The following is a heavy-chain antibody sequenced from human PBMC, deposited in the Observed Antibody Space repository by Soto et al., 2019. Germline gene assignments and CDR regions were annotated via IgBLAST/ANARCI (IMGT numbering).Heavy chain of an antibody. V-gene: IGHV1-8*01. Sequence: GASVKVCCKDSGYALTSYDSRWVRQAKNQGLEWMGWMNPNSGNTGYAQKFQGRVAMTRNTSISTDYMELSSLRSEDTAVYYCARVVRAARPIYYYYYMDVWGKGTTVTVSS. CDR2: MNPNSGNT. D-gene: IGHD6-6*01. J-gene: IGHJ6*03. CDR1: GYALTSYD. CDR3: ARVVRAARPIYYYYYMDV.